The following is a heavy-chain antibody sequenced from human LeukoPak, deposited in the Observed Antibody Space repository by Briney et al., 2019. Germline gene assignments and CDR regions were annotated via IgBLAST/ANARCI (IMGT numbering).Heavy chain of an antibody. Sequence: PGGSLRLSCAASGFTFSSYWMSWVRQAPGKRLEWVANINQDGSEKYYVDSVKGRSIISRDNARNSLFLQMNILTAEDTAIYYCVGEGAYSTSSPAGYWGQGTLVSVSS. CDR2: INQDGSEK. V-gene: IGHV3-7*01. D-gene: IGHD6-6*01. J-gene: IGHJ4*02. CDR1: GFTFSSYW. CDR3: VGEGAYSTSSPAGY.